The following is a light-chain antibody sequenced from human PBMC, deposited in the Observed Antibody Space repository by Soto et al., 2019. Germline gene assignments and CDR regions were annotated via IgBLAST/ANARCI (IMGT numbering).Light chain of an antibody. CDR3: QQYNDWPLT. CDR2: GAF. CDR1: QSVSSN. V-gene: IGKV3-15*01. Sequence: EIVMTQSPVTLSVSPGERVTLSCRASQSVSSNLAWYQQKPGQAPSLLIYGAFTRATGIPARFSGTGSETEFTLTISSLQSEDFALYYCQQYNDWPLTFGQGTKVDI. J-gene: IGKJ1*01.